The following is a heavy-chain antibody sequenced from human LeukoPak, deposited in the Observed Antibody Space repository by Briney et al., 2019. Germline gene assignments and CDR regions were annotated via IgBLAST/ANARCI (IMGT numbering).Heavy chain of an antibody. CDR3: AKCLGVSPRDTFDI. CDR1: GFTYSHYW. J-gene: IGHJ3*02. V-gene: IGHV3-7*03. D-gene: IGHD2-8*01. Sequence: GESLRLSCAASGFTYSHYWMSWVRQSPGRGVEWVAKIKQDESEIYYVDSVKGRFTISRDNSKNTLYLQMNSLRAEDTALYYCAKCLGVSPRDTFDIWGQGTMLTVSS. CDR2: IKQDESEI.